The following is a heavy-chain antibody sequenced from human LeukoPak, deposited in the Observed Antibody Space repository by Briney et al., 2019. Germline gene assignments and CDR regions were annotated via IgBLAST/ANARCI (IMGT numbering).Heavy chain of an antibody. V-gene: IGHV1-69*05. CDR1: GGTFSSYA. J-gene: IGHJ4*02. D-gene: IGHD3-9*01. CDR2: IIPIFGTA. CDR3: ARALTRSRYFDWDN. Sequence: SVKVSCKASGGTFSSYAISWVRQAPGQGLEWRGRIIPIFGTANYAQKFQGRVTITTDESTSTAYMELSSLRSEDTAVYYCARALTRSRYFDWDNWGQGTLVTVSS.